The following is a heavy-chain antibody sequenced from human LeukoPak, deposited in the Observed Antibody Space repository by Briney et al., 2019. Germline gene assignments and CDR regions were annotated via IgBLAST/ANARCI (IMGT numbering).Heavy chain of an antibody. CDR1: GDSISSSSYY. CDR2: IYYSGST. D-gene: IGHD3-10*01. J-gene: IGHJ4*02. V-gene: IGHV4-39*07. CDR3: ARTRTITMALDH. Sequence: PSETLSLTCTVSGDSISSSSYYWGWIRQPPGKGLEWIGSIYYSGSTFYNPSLKSRATISVDTSKIQFSLKLSSVTAADTAVYYCARTRTITMALDHWGQGTLVTVSS.